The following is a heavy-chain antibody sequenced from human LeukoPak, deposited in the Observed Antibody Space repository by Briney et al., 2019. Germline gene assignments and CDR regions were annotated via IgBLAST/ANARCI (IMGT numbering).Heavy chain of an antibody. Sequence: LPGGSLRLSCAASGFTFSSYAMHWVRQAPGKGLEYVSAISSNGGSTYYANSVKGRFTISRDNSKNTLYLQMGSLRADEMAVYYCARDRPLENHQPVDYYYYMDVWGKGNTVTISS. CDR3: ARDRPLENHQPVDYYYYMDV. D-gene: IGHD1-14*01. CDR1: GFTFSSYA. V-gene: IGHV3-64*01. CDR2: ISSNGGST. J-gene: IGHJ6*03.